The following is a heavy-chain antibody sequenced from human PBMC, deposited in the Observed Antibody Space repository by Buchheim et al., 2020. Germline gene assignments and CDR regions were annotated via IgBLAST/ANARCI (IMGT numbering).Heavy chain of an antibody. J-gene: IGHJ4*02. Sequence: EVQLVESGGGLVQPGGSLRLSCAASGFTFSSYSLRWVRQAPGKGLEWVSFVRSGSSAIHYSDSVKGRFTISRDNANNSLYLQMNSLRDEDTAVYYCARGRISSGNDYWGQGTL. CDR3: ARGRISSGNDY. D-gene: IGHD3-10*01. CDR1: GFTFSSYS. V-gene: IGHV3-48*02. CDR2: VRSGSSAI.